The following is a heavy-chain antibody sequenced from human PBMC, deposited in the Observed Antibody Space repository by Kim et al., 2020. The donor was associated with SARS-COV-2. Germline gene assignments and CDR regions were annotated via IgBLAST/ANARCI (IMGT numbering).Heavy chain of an antibody. CDR3: ARGNGYSYGID. CDR1: GGSISSYY. D-gene: IGHD5-18*01. Sequence: SETLSLTCTVSGGSISSYYWSWIRQPPGKGLEWIGYIYYSGSTNYNPSLKSRVTISVDTSKNQFSLKLSSVTAADTAVYYCARGNGYSYGIDWGQGTLVTVSS. J-gene: IGHJ4*02. CDR2: IYYSGST. V-gene: IGHV4-59*01.